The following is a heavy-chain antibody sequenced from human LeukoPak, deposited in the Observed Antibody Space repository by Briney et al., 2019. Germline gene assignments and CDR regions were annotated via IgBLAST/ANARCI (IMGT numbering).Heavy chain of an antibody. Sequence: GGSLRLSYAASGFTFSSYGMHWVRQASGKGLEWVAATSYDGSNKNYADSVKGRFTISRDNSKNTLYLQMNSLRAEDTAVYYCAREGARGYSGYDGYFDYWGQGTLVTVSS. CDR3: AREGARGYSGYDGYFDY. J-gene: IGHJ4*02. CDR2: TSYDGSNK. D-gene: IGHD5-12*01. V-gene: IGHV3-30*03. CDR1: GFTFSSYG.